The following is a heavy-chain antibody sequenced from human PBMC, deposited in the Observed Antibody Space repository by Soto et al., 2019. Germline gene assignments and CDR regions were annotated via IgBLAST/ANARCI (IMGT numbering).Heavy chain of an antibody. CDR1: GYTFSSYA. CDR3: AIDTGDGTFVF. CDR2: INAGYGNT. V-gene: IGHV1-3*01. J-gene: IGHJ4*02. D-gene: IGHD7-27*01. Sequence: QVHLVQSGAEVRKPGASVKVSCKASGYTFSSYAMHWVRQAPGQRLEWMGWINAGYGNTKSSQKFQDRVTISRDTSASTAYMELTSLRSEDTAVYYCAIDTGDGTFVFWGQGTLVTVSS.